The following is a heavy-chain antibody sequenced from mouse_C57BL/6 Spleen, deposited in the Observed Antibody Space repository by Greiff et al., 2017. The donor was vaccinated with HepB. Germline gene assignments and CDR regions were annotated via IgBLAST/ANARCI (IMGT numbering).Heavy chain of an antibody. CDR3: ATRGAMDY. V-gene: IGHV1-50*01. J-gene: IGHJ4*01. Sequence: QVQLQQPGAELVKPGASVKLSCKASGYTFTSYWMQWVKQRPGQGLEWIGEIDPSDSYTNYNQKFKGKATLTVDTSSSTAYMQLSSLTSEASAVYYCATRGAMDYWGQGTSVTVSS. CDR2: IDPSDSYT. CDR1: GYTFTSYW.